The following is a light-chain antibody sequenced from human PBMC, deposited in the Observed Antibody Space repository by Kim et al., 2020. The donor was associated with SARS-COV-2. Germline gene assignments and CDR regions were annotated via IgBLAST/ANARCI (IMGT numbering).Light chain of an antibody. V-gene: IGKV1-39*01. CDR3: QQSDSTPYT. Sequence: ASVGDRVTITCRASQSTSRYLNWYQQKPGKAPNLLIYAASSLQSGVPSRFSGSGSGTDFTLTISNLQPDDFATYYCQQSDSTPYTFGQGTKLEI. CDR1: QSTSRY. CDR2: AAS. J-gene: IGKJ2*01.